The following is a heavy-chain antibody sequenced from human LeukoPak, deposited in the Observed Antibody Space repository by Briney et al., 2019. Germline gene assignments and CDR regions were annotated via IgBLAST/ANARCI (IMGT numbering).Heavy chain of an antibody. CDR3: ARWATFEYFQP. Sequence: SETLSLTCAVYGGSFSGYYWSWIRQPPGKGLERIGEINHSGSTNYNPSLKSRVTISVDTSKNQFSLKLSSVTAADTAVYYCARWATFEYFQPWGQGTLVTVSS. CDR2: INHSGST. V-gene: IGHV4-34*01. J-gene: IGHJ1*01. CDR1: GGSFSGYY. D-gene: IGHD5-24*01.